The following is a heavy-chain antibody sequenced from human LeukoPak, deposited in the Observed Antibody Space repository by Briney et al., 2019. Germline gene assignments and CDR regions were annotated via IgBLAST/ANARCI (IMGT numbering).Heavy chain of an antibody. J-gene: IGHJ4*02. CDR2: IYSVGST. Sequence: PGGSLRLSCAASGFTFSSYSMNWVRQAPGKGLEWVSLIYSVGSTYYADSVKGRFTISRDNSKNTLYLQMNSLRVEDTAVYYCARVDSWGQGTLVTVSS. D-gene: IGHD2-2*03. V-gene: IGHV3-66*01. CDR3: ARVDS. CDR1: GFTFSSYS.